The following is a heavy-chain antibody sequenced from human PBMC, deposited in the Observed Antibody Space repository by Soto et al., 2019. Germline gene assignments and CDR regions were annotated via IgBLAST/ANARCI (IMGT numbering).Heavy chain of an antibody. D-gene: IGHD1-26*01. CDR2: TYYSGST. J-gene: IGHJ4*02. CDR1: GGSISSSTYY. CDR3: ARTKWTPPKHYFFDY. Sequence: PSETLSLTCTVSGGSISSSTYYWGWIRQPPGKGLEWIGSTYYSGSTYYNPSLKSRVNISVDTSNNQFSLKLSSVTAADTVVYFCARTKWTPPKHYFFDYWGQGALVTVSS. V-gene: IGHV4-39*01.